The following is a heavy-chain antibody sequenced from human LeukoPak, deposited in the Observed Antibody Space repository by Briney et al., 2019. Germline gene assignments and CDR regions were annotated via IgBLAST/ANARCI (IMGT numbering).Heavy chain of an antibody. CDR1: GGSISSYY. J-gene: IGHJ4*02. V-gene: IGHV4-39*01. Sequence: SETLSLTCTVSGGSISSYYWGWIRQPPGKGLEWIGSIYYSGSTYYNPSLKSRVTISVDTSKNQFSLKLSSVTAADTAVYYCARHVNQDIVVVPAAIEDYWGQGTLVTVSS. CDR2: IYYSGST. D-gene: IGHD2-2*01. CDR3: ARHVNQDIVVVPAAIEDY.